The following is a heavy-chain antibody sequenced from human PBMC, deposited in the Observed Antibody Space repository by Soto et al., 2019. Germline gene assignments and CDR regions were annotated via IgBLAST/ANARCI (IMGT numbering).Heavy chain of an antibody. CDR2: IYYRGST. CDR3: ARDRSNSPDYFDY. CDR1: GGSISSDDYY. Sequence: SETLSLTCTVSGGSISSDDYYWSWIRQPPGKGLEWIGYIYYRGSTSYNPSLQSRLTISIDTSKNQFSLELTSVTAADTAVYYCARDRSNSPDYFDYWGQGILVTVSS. D-gene: IGHD1-1*01. V-gene: IGHV4-30-4*01. J-gene: IGHJ4*02.